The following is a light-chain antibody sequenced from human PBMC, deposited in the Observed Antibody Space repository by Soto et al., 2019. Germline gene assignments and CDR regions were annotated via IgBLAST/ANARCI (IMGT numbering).Light chain of an antibody. V-gene: IGKV1-6*01. J-gene: IGKJ1*01. CDR2: GSF. CDR1: QGITTE. Sequence: AIQMTQSPSSLSASVGDRVTITCRASQGITTELGWYQQRPGKAPKLLVYGSFTLQSGVPSRFSGSGSGTDFTLTISSLQPEDFATYYCLQYYNYPRTFGQGTRVEVK. CDR3: LQYYNYPRT.